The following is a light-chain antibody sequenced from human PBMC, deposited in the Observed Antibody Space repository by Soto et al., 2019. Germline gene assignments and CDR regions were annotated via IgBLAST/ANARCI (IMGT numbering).Light chain of an antibody. CDR3: SSYTSSSTPYV. CDR2: QVS. V-gene: IGLV2-14*01. Sequence: QSALTQPASVSGSPGQSITISCTATSSDVGGYNYVSWYQQHPGKAPKLMTYQVSNRPSGVSNRFSGSKSGNTASLTISGLQAEDEADYYGSSYTSSSTPYVFGTGTKLTVL. J-gene: IGLJ1*01. CDR1: SSDVGGYNY.